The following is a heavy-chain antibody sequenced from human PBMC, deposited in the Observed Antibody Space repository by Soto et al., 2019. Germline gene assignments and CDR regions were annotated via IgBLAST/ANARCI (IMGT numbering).Heavy chain of an antibody. V-gene: IGHV1-18*01. D-gene: IGHD5-12*01. CDR2: ISTYSGDT. Sequence: QVHLVQSGVEVKTPEASVKVSCQASGYTFFTYDISWVRQAPGQGLEWMGWISTYSGDTKYAQKFQGRATMTTDTSTTTAYLELRSLRSDDTAVYYCARHHGPTTSENWFDPWGQGTLVTVSS. CDR1: GYTFFTYD. CDR3: ARHHGPTTSENWFDP. J-gene: IGHJ5*02.